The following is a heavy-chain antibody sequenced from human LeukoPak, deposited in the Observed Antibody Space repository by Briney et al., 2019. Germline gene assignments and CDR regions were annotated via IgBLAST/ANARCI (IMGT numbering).Heavy chain of an antibody. CDR3: ARKRLSGLFDI. V-gene: IGHV1-46*01. D-gene: IGHD5-12*01. CDR1: GYTFTSYC. J-gene: IGHJ3*02. CDR2: INPSGGST. Sequence: ASVKVSCKASGYTFTSYCMHWVRQAPGQGLEWMGIINPSGGSTSYAQKFQGRVTMTRDTSTSTVYMELSSLRSEDTAVYYCARKRLSGLFDIWGQGTMVTVSS.